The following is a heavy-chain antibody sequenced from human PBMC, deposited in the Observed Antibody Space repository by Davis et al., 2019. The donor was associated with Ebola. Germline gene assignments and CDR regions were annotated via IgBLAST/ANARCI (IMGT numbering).Heavy chain of an antibody. CDR2: IYYSGST. J-gene: IGHJ5*02. CDR1: GGSISSSSYY. V-gene: IGHV4-39*01. D-gene: IGHD3-22*01. Sequence: SETLSLTCTVSGGSISSSSYYWGWIRQPPGKGLEWIGSIYYSGSTYYNPSLKSRVTISVDTSKNQFSLKLSSVTAADTAVYYCARHRLYYYDSSGYSTRNWFDPWGQGTLVIVSS. CDR3: ARHRLYYYDSSGYSTRNWFDP.